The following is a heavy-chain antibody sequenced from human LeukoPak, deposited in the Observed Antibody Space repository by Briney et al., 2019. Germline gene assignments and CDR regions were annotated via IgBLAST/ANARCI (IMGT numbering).Heavy chain of an antibody. CDR2: IYNGEST. CDR1: GGSISSSSYY. Sequence: SETLSLTCTVSGGSISSSSYYWGWIRHPPGKGLEWIGSIYNGESTYYNPSLKSRVTISVDTSKNQFSMKLSSVTAADTAVYYCARGYCSSTSCYTAHYYYYYMDVWGKGTTVTVSS. J-gene: IGHJ6*03. CDR3: ARGYCSSTSCYTAHYYYYYMDV. D-gene: IGHD2-2*02. V-gene: IGHV4-39*07.